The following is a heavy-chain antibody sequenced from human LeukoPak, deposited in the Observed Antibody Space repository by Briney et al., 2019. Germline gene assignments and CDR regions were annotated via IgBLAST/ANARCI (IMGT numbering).Heavy chain of an antibody. CDR1: GYTLTELS. CDR3: VTAPRAAARSVY. V-gene: IGHV1-24*01. J-gene: IGHJ4*02. Sequence: ASVKVSCKVSGYTLTELSMHWVRPAPGKGLEWMGGFDPEDSETIYAQKFQGRVTMTEDTSTDPAYMEVSSLTSDDTAVYYCVTAPRAAARSVYWGQGTLVTVSS. CDR2: FDPEDSET. D-gene: IGHD6-13*01.